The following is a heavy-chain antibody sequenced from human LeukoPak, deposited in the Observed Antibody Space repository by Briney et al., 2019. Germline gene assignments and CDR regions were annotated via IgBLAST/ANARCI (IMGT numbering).Heavy chain of an antibody. V-gene: IGHV1-2*02. CDR3: ARDRWRDVVVPAGGNFDY. Sequence: EASVKVSCKASGYTFTGYYIHWVRQAPGQGLEWMGWINPNSGGTNCAQKFQGRVTMTRDTSISTAYMELSRLRSDDTAVYYCARDRWRDVVVPAGGNFDYWGQGTLVTVSS. J-gene: IGHJ4*02. CDR2: INPNSGGT. D-gene: IGHD2-2*01. CDR1: GYTFTGYY.